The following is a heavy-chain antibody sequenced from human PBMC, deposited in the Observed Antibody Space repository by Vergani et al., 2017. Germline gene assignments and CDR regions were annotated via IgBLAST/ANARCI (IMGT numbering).Heavy chain of an antibody. V-gene: IGHV4-39*07. CDR1: GGSISSSSYY. D-gene: IGHD3-3*01. CDR2: IYYSGST. Sequence: QLQLQESGPGLVKPSETLSLTCTVSGGSISSSSYYWGWIRQPPGKGLEWIGSIYYSGSTYYNPSLKSRVTISVDTSKNQFSLKLSSVTAADTAVYYCARAYSDFWSAFDYWGQGTLVTVSS. J-gene: IGHJ4*02. CDR3: ARAYSDFWSAFDY.